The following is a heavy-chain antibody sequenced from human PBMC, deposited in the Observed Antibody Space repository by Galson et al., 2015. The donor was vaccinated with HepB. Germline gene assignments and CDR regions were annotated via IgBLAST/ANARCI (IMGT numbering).Heavy chain of an antibody. CDR3: ATDEGHFDFWFDP. CDR1: GYTFISKY. J-gene: IGHJ5*02. CDR2: IITNDGSI. D-gene: IGHD3-3*01. Sequence: SVKVSCKASGYTFISKYIHWVRQAPGQGLEWVGRIITNDGSIIHAQKFQGRVTMTRDTSTSTVYMELRRLRFEDTAVYYCATDEGHFDFWFDPWGQGTLVTV. V-gene: IGHV1-46*01.